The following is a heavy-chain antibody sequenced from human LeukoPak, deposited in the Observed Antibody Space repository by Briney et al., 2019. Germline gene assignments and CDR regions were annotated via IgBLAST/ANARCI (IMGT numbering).Heavy chain of an antibody. V-gene: IGHV4-39*07. D-gene: IGHD2-15*01. J-gene: IGHJ4*02. CDR3: ARTPPTKYCSGGSCYYGLIDY. CDR1: GGSISSSSYY. Sequence: PSETLSLTCTVSGGSISSSSYYWGWIRQPPGTGLEWIGSIYYSGSTYYNPSLKSRVTISVDTSKNQFSLKLSSVTAADTAVYYCARTPPTKYCSGGSCYYGLIDYWGQGTLVTVSS. CDR2: IYYSGST.